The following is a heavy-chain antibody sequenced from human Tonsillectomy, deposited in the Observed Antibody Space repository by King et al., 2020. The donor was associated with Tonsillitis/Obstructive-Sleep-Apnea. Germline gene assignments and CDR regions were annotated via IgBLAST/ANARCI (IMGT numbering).Heavy chain of an antibody. Sequence: QLVQSGAEVRKPGASVKVSCKTSGYPFSVYAIHWVRQAPRQSLEWMGWIHGGSGDTKYSQKFQGRITITRVLFASTAYMELSSLTSEDTAVYYCARDEDYWGQGTLVTVS. J-gene: IGHJ4*02. CDR3: ARDEDY. CDR1: GYPFSVYA. V-gene: IGHV1-3*01. CDR2: IHGGSGDT.